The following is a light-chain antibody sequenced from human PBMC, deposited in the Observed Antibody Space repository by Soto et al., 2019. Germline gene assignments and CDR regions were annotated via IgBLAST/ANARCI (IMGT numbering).Light chain of an antibody. CDR2: DVS. CDR3: SSYTSSSTPDV. J-gene: IGLJ1*01. CDR1: SSDVGGYNY. V-gene: IGLV2-14*01. Sequence: QSALTQPASVSGSPGQSITISCTGTSSDVGGYNYVSWYQQHPGKAPKLMIYDVSNRPSGVSNRFSGSKSSNTASLTISGLQAEDEADYYCSSYTSSSTPDVLGTGTKLTVL.